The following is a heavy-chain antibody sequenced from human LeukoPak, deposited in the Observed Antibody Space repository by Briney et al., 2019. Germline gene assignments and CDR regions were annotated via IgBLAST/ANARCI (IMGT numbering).Heavy chain of an antibody. J-gene: IGHJ4*02. Sequence: GGSLRLSCAASGFTFSSYEMNWVRQAPGKGLEWVSYISSGGSSIYYADSVKGRFTISRDNAKSSLYLQMNSLRAEDTALYYCARHRTASDYWGQGTLVTVSS. CDR1: GFTFSSYE. CDR2: ISSGGSSI. D-gene: IGHD3-16*02. CDR3: ARHRTASDY. V-gene: IGHV3-48*03.